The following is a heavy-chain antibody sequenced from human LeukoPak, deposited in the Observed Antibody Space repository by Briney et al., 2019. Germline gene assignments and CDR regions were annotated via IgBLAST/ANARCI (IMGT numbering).Heavy chain of an antibody. CDR3: ARQVRSEASSWSAQGWFDP. J-gene: IGHJ5*02. Sequence: PSETLSLTCTVSGGSISSSSYYWGWIRQPPGKGLEWIGSIYYSGSTYYNPSLKSRVTISVDTSKNQFSLKLSSVTAADTAVYYCARQVRSEASSWSAQGWFDPWGQGTLVTVSS. CDR1: GGSISSSSYY. D-gene: IGHD6-13*01. V-gene: IGHV4-39*01. CDR2: IYYSGST.